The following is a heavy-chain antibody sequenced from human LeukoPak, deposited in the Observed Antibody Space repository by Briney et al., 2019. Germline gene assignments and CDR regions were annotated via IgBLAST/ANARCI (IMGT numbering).Heavy chain of an antibody. V-gene: IGHV3-74*01. CDR3: AKSARRSIMITFGGSYGMDV. CDR2: INSDGSST. Sequence: GGSLRLSCAASGFTFSNYWMHWVRQAPGKGLVWVSRINSDGSSTSYADSVKGRFTISRDNSKNTLYLQMNSLRAEDTAVYYCAKSARRSIMITFGGSYGMDVWGQGTTVTVSS. J-gene: IGHJ6*02. D-gene: IGHD3-16*01. CDR1: GFTFSNYW.